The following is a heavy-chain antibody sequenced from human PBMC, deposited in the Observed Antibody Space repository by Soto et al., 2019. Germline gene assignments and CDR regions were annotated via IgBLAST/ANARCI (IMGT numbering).Heavy chain of an antibody. V-gene: IGHV4-39*01. CDR3: ARLGCSGGSCSAFDI. D-gene: IGHD2-15*01. Sequence: SETLSLTCTVSGGSISSSTYYWGWIRQPPGKGLEWIGSIYYSGSTYYNPSLKSRVTISVHTSKNQFSLKLSSVTAADTAVYYCARLGCSGGSCSAFDIWGQGTMVTVSS. CDR1: GGSISSSTYY. J-gene: IGHJ3*02. CDR2: IYYSGST.